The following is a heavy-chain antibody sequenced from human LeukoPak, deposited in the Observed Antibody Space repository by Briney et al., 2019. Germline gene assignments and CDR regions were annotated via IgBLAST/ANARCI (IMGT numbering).Heavy chain of an antibody. CDR1: GFTFSSYS. CDR3: ARSSSSLPND. Sequence: PGGSLRLSCAASGFTFSSYSMNWVRQAPGKGLEWVSSISSSSSYMYYADSVKGRFTISRDNAKNSLYLQMNSLRAEDTAVYYCARSSSSLPNDWGQGTLVTVSS. J-gene: IGHJ4*02. V-gene: IGHV3-21*01. CDR2: ISSSSSYM. D-gene: IGHD6-13*01.